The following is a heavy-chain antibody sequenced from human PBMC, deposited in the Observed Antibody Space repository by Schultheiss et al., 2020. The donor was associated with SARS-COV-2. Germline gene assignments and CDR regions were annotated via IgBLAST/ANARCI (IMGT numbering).Heavy chain of an antibody. J-gene: IGHJ5*02. CDR2: ISGSGGST. D-gene: IGHD3-22*01. V-gene: IGHV3-23*01. CDR3: ARDFYYDSSGYPNWFDP. CDR1: GFTFSSYG. Sequence: GVLKISCAASGFTFSSYGMHWVRQAPGKGLEWVSAISGSGGSTYYADSVKGRFTISRDNSKNTLYLQMNSLRAEDTAVYYCARDFYYDSSGYPNWFDPWGQGTLVTVSS.